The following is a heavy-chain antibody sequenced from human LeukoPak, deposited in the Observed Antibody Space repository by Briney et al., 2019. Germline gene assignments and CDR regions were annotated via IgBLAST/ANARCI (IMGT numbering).Heavy chain of an antibody. CDR2: ISGSGGST. D-gene: IGHD3-10*01. Sequence: PGGSLRLSCAASGFTVSNNYMSWVRQAPGKGLEWVSAISGSGGSTYYADSVKGRFTISRDNSKNTLYLQMSSLRAEDTAVYYCAKRGSYYGSGSYPDYWGQGTLVTVSS. CDR1: GFTVSNNY. CDR3: AKRGSYYGSGSYPDY. V-gene: IGHV3-23*01. J-gene: IGHJ4*02.